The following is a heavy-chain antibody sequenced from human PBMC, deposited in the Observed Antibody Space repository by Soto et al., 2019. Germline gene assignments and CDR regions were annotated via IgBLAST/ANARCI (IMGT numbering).Heavy chain of an antibody. CDR1: GGTFSVYF. Sequence: SDTLSLTCAVYGGTFSVYFWSWVRQPPGKGLEWIGEIEHNGNNNSNPSLKSRVTMSVDTSKNQISLTLTSVTAADTAVYYCARDFRYFPYWGQGTLVTVS. D-gene: IGHD3-10*01. J-gene: IGHJ4*02. V-gene: IGHV4-34*01. CDR3: ARDFRYFPY. CDR2: IEHNGNN.